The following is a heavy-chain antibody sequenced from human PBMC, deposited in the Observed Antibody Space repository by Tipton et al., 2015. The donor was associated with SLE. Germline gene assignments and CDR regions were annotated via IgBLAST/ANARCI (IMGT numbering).Heavy chain of an antibody. D-gene: IGHD1-26*01. V-gene: IGHV4-59*01. CDR1: GGSISSYY. Sequence: TLSLTCTVSGGSISSYYWSWIRQPPGKGLEWIGHIYYTGSTNYNPSLKSRVTISVDTSKNQFSLKLSSVTAADTAVYYCASGRYYYGMDVWGQGTTVTVSS. CDR3: ASGRYYYGMDV. J-gene: IGHJ6*02. CDR2: IYYTGST.